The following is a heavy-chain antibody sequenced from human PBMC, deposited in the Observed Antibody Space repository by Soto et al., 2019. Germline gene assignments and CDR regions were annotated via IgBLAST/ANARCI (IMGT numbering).Heavy chain of an antibody. CDR1: GFTFSSYS. V-gene: IGHV3-21*01. CDR3: ARDATYSNYYFDY. CDR2: ISSSSSYI. J-gene: IGHJ4*02. Sequence: GGSLRLSCAASGFTFSSYSMNWVRQAPGKGLEWVSSISSSSSYIYYADSVKGRFTISRDNAKNSLYLQMNSLRAEDTAVYYCARDATYSNYYFDYWGQGTLVTVSS. D-gene: IGHD4-4*01.